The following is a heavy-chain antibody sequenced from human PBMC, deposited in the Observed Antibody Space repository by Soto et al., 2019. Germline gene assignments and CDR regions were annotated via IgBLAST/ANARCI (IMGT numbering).Heavy chain of an antibody. CDR1: GGSVSSGSYY. D-gene: IGHD5-18*01. J-gene: IGHJ4*02. CDR3: ARSSPDTAMATLYFDY. CDR2: IYYSGST. Sequence: SETLSLTCTVSGGSVSSGSYYWSWIRQPPGKGLEWIGYIYYSGSTNYNPSLKSRVTISVDTSKNQFSLKLSSVTAADTAVYYCARSSPDTAMATLYFDYWGQGTLVTVSS. V-gene: IGHV4-61*01.